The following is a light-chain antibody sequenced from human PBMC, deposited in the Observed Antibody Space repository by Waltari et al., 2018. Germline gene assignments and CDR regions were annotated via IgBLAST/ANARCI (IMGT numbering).Light chain of an antibody. CDR2: WAS. CDR3: QQYYGSPPT. Sequence: DIVMAQSPDSLAVSLGERATINCKSSQSVLSSSNNKNYLAWYQQKPGQPPKLLLYWASTRESGVPDRFRGSGSGTDFTLTISSLQAEDVAVYYCQQYYGSPPTFGRGTKVEIK. J-gene: IGKJ4*01. CDR1: QSVLSSSNNKNY. V-gene: IGKV4-1*01.